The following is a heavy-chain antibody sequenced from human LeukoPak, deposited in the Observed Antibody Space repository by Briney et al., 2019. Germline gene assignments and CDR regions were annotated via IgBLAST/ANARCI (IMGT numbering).Heavy chain of an antibody. CDR2: IKQDGSEK. Sequence: GGSLRLSCAASGFTFSSYWMSWVRQAPGKGLEWVANIKQDGSEKYYVDSVKGRFTISRDNSKNTLYLQMNSLRAEDTAVYYCARDRQNRIYYYGSGSYYNEGMDVWGQGTTVTVSS. J-gene: IGHJ6*02. V-gene: IGHV3-7*01. CDR3: ARDRQNRIYYYGSGSYYNEGMDV. D-gene: IGHD3-10*01. CDR1: GFTFSSYW.